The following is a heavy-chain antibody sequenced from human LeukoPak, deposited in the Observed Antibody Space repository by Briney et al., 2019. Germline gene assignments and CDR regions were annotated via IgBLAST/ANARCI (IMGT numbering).Heavy chain of an antibody. J-gene: IGHJ4*02. D-gene: IGHD3-22*01. CDR1: GFTFSRYE. CDR3: ASRHESSGHYRYH. CDR2: VSRSASPI. Sequence: GGSLRLSCAAAGFTFSRYEMMWVRQAPGKGLEWVSYVSRSASPIDYADSVKGRFTISRDDAKNSLFLQMNNLRGEDTAVYYCASRHESSGHYRYHWGQGTLVTVSS. V-gene: IGHV3-48*03.